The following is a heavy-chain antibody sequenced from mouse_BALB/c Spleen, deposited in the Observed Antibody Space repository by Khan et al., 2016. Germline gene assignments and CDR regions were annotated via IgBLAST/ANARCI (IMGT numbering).Heavy chain of an antibody. Sequence: QVQLQQSGAELMKPGASVKISCKATGYTFSSYWIEWVKQRPGHGLEWIGEILPGSGSTNYNEKFRGKATFTADTSSNTAYMQLSSLTSEDSAVHYCARTDRQGYFDYWGQGTTLTVSS. CDR2: ILPGSGST. V-gene: IGHV1-9*01. CDR3: ARTDRQGYFDY. J-gene: IGHJ2*01. CDR1: GYTFSSYW. D-gene: IGHD3-2*01.